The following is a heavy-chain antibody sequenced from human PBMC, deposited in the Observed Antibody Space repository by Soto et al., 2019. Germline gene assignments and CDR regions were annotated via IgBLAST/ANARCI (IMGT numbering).Heavy chain of an antibody. CDR3: ARRAETNGWNGFGADKYYFDF. Sequence: ASVKVSCKASGYNFTRFGISWVRQATGQGLEWMGWMNPNTGNSGYAQKFQGRVTMTSDTSISTAHMELSSLRSEDTAVYYCARRAETNGWNGFGADKYYFDFWGQGTLVTVSS. J-gene: IGHJ4*02. V-gene: IGHV1-8*01. CDR2: MNPNTGNS. D-gene: IGHD1-1*01. CDR1: GYNFTRFG.